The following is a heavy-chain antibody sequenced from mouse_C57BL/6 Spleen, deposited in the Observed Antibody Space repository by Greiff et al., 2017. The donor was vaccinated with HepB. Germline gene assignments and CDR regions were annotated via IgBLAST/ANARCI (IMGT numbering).Heavy chain of an antibody. CDR1: GYTFTDYY. CDR2: INPNNGGT. D-gene: IGHD1-1*01. Sequence: VQLKHSGPELVKPGASVKISCKASGYTFTDYYMNWVKQSHGKSLEWIGDINPNNGGTNYNQKFKGKATLTVDKSSSTAYMELPSMTSEASAVYYCAKAGYYGDYAMDYWGQGASVTVSS. V-gene: IGHV1-26*01. CDR3: AKAGYYGDYAMDY. J-gene: IGHJ4*01.